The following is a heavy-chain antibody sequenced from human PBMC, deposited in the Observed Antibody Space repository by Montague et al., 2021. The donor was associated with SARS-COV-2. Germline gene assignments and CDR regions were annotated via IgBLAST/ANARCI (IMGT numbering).Heavy chain of an antibody. CDR3: ARGTEYGSGIYSHYYYDH. CDR2: VYHTGST. J-gene: IGHJ4*02. V-gene: IGHV4-61*01. D-gene: IGHD3-10*01. Sequence: SETLSLTCSVSGVSISSGSYYWSWVRQPPGKGLEWIGYVYHTGSTNYNPSLKSRVTLSIDTSKNQFSLNLSSVTAADTAVYYCARGTEYGSGIYSHYYYDHWGQGTLVTVSS. CDR1: GVSISSGSYY.